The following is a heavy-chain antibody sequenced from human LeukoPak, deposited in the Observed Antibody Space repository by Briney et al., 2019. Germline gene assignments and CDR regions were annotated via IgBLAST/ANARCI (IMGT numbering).Heavy chain of an antibody. CDR3: AGGNSYYYMDV. CDR2: ISSDNYI. CDR1: GFTFSSYS. J-gene: IGHJ6*03. Sequence: GGSLRLSCAASGFTFSSYSVNWVRQAPGKGLEWVSLISSDNYIYYADSVKGRFTISRDNAKNSLFLQMNSLRAEDTAVYYCAGGNSYYYMDVWGKGTTVTVSS. D-gene: IGHD4-23*01. V-gene: IGHV3-21*01.